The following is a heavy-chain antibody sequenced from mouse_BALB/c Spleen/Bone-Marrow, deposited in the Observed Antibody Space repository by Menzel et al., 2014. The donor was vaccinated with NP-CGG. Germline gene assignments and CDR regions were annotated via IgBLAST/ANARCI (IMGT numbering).Heavy chain of an antibody. Sequence: VHVKQSGAELVKPGASVKLSCSASGFNIKDTYMHWVKQRPEQGLEWIGRIDPANGNTKYDPKFQDKATITADTSSNTVDLQLSSLTFEDTAVYYCARREFAIYWYFDVWGAGTTVTVSS. CDR3: ARREFAIYWYFDV. J-gene: IGHJ1*01. CDR1: GFNIKDTY. V-gene: IGHV14-3*02. D-gene: IGHD1-3*01. CDR2: IDPANGNT.